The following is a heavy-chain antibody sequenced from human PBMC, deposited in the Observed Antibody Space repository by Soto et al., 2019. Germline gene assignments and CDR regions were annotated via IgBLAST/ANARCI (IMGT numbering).Heavy chain of an antibody. CDR1: GYTFTSYG. CDR3: ARGCSGGSCYSPIDNP. D-gene: IGHD2-15*01. V-gene: IGHV1-18*01. J-gene: IGHJ5*02. Sequence: GASVKVSCKASGYTFTSYGISWVRQAPGQGLEWMGWISAYNGNTNYAQKLQGRVTMTTDTSTSTAYMELRSLRSDDTVVYYCARGCSGGSCYSPIDNPWGQGTLVTVSS. CDR2: ISAYNGNT.